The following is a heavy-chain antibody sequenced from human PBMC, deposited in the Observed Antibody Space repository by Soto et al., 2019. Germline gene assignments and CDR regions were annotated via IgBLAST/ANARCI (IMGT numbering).Heavy chain of an antibody. D-gene: IGHD3-10*01. V-gene: IGHV3-53*02. CDR1: GFTVSSNY. Sequence: EVQLVETGGGLIQPGGSLRLSCAASGFTVSSNYMSWVRQAPGKGLEWVSVIYSGGSTYYADSVKGRFTISRDNSKNRLYFQMNGLRAGDTAVYYWARDMIIMVRGVRGSRGGGMDVWGQGTTVTVSS. CDR3: ARDMIIMVRGVRGSRGGGMDV. CDR2: IYSGGST. J-gene: IGHJ6*02.